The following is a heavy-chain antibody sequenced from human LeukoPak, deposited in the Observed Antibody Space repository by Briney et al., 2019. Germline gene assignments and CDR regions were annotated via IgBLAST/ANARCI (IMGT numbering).Heavy chain of an antibody. D-gene: IGHD1-26*01. Sequence: GGSLRLSCAASGFPFDVQTMSWVRQAPGKGLDWVASMREDGTEIYYVDSVKGRFTISRDNPKNSLYQQMNSLRGEDTAVYYCARGGATRGRFENWGQGTLVIVSS. CDR3: ARGGATRGRFEN. CDR2: MREDGTEI. CDR1: GFPFDVQT. V-gene: IGHV3-7*01. J-gene: IGHJ4*02.